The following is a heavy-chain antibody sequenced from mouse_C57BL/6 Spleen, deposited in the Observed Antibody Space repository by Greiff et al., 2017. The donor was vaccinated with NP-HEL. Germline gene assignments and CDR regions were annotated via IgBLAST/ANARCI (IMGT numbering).Heavy chain of an antibody. J-gene: IGHJ2*01. V-gene: IGHV14-2*01. CDR3: AYITTVVEDDY. CDR2: IDPEDGET. D-gene: IGHD1-1*01. CDR1: GFNIKDYY. Sequence: EVKLMESGAELVKPGASVKLSCTASGFNIKDYYMHWVKQRTEQGLEWIGRIDPEDGETKYAPKFQGKATITADTSSNTAYLQLSSLTSEDTAVYYCAYITTVVEDDYWGQGTTLTVSS.